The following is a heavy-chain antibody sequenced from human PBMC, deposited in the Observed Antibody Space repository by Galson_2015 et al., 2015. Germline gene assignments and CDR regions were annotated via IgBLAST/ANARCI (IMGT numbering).Heavy chain of an antibody. Sequence: SLRLSCAASGFTFSDHYMDWVRQAPGKGLEWVGRTRNKANSYTTEYAASVKGRFTISRDDSKNSLYLQMNSLKTEDTAVYYCARDMPCSGGSCYAYDYWGQGTLVTVSS. CDR2: TRNKANSYTT. D-gene: IGHD2-15*01. J-gene: IGHJ4*02. CDR3: ARDMPCSGGSCYAYDY. V-gene: IGHV3-72*01. CDR1: GFTFSDHY.